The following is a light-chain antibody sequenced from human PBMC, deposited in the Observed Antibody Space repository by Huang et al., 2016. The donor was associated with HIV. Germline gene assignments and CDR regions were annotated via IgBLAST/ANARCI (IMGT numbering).Light chain of an antibody. V-gene: IGKV4-1*01. CDR1: QSVLYSSDNKNS. Sequence: DIVMTQSPDSLAVSLGERATINCKSSQSVLYSSDNKNSCAWYQKKPGQPPNLLSYWASARESGVPDRFSVSGSGTDFTLTISSLQAEDVAVYYCQQYYTTPLTFGGGTKVEIK. CDR3: QQYYTTPLT. J-gene: IGKJ4*01. CDR2: WAS.